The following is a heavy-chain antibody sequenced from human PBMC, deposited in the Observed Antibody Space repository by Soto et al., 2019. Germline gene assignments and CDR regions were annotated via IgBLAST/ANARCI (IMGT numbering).Heavy chain of an antibody. Sequence: ASETLSLTCAVSGDSINSGAYYWTWIRQPPGKGLEWIGCIYNNGGTDYSPSLKSRVTISMDTSKNQFSLRLTSVTAADTAVYYCARGLTEWSNDYWGQGALVTVS. CDR3: ARGLTEWSNDY. V-gene: IGHV4-31*11. D-gene: IGHD3-3*01. J-gene: IGHJ4*02. CDR2: IYNNGGT. CDR1: GDSINSGAYY.